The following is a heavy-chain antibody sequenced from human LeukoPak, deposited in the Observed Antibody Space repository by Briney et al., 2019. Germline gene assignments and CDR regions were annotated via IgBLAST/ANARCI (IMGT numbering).Heavy chain of an antibody. V-gene: IGHV3-23*01. J-gene: IGHJ4*02. CDR1: GFTFSSYA. D-gene: IGHD4-17*01. Sequence: SGGPLRLSCAASGFTFSSYAMSWVRQAPGKGLEWVSAISGSGGSTYYADSVKGRFTISRDNSKNTLYLQMNSLRAEDTAVYYCAKDMTTVTYTSDYWGQGTLVTVSS. CDR2: ISGSGGST. CDR3: AKDMTTVTYTSDY.